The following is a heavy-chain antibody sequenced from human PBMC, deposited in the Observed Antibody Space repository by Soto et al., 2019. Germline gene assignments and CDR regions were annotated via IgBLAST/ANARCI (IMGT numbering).Heavy chain of an antibody. D-gene: IGHD5-12*01. CDR2: ISGSGSDT. CDR1: GFVFGNSA. CDR3: ENKKWLRYGATDY. V-gene: IGHV3-23*01. Sequence: PGGSLRLSCAASGFVFGNSAMSWVRQAPGKGLEWVSAISGSGSDTYYADSVKGRFTISRDNFNNTLFLQMGSLRAEDTAVYYCENKKWLRYGATDYWGQGTLVTVSS. J-gene: IGHJ4*02.